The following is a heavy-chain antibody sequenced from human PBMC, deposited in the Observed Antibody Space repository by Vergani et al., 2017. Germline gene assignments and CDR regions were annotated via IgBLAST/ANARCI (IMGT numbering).Heavy chain of an antibody. J-gene: IGHJ5*02. Sequence: QVQLQESGPGLVKSSETLSLTCSVSFDSIRNLYCNWIRQPPGKGLEWIGSIHYSENTNYNPSLKTRVTISVDTSKNHFYLTLTSVTAADTSVYYCAGETHSWQRADRWGQGLLVSVSS. CDR1: FDSIRNLY. D-gene: IGHD6-13*01. V-gene: IGHV4-59*11. CDR3: AGETHSWQRADR. CDR2: IHYSENT.